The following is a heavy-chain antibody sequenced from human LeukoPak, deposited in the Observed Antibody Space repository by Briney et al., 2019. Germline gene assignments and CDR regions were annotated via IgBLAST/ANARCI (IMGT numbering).Heavy chain of an antibody. CDR3: AREVVVVAATLSNYFDY. Sequence: SETLSLTCTVSGGSISSYYWSWIRQPAGKGLEWIGRIYTGGSTNYNPSLKSRVTMSVDTSKNQFSLKLSSVTAADTAVYYCAREVVVVAATLSNYFDYWGQGTLVTVSS. CDR1: GGSISSYY. V-gene: IGHV4-4*07. D-gene: IGHD2-15*01. CDR2: IYTGGST. J-gene: IGHJ4*02.